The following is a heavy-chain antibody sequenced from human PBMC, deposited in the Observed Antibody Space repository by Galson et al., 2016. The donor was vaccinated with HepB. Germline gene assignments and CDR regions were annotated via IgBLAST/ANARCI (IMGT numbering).Heavy chain of an antibody. Sequence: CAISGDSVGSYSSAWDWIRQSPSKGLERLGRTYYRSQWYNDYAVSVKSRIIIKADTSKNLFSLQLNSVTPEDTAMYYCARDRGSAQYFFDSWGQGTLVTVSS. CDR3: ARDRGSAQYFFDS. CDR2: TYYRSQWYN. J-gene: IGHJ4*02. V-gene: IGHV6-1*01. CDR1: GDSVGSYSSA.